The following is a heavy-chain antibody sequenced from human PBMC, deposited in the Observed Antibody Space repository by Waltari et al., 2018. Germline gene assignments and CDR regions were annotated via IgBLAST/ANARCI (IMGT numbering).Heavy chain of an antibody. Sequence: QVQLVQSGAEVKKPGASVKVSCKASGYTFTGYYMHWVRQAPGQGLEWMGRINPNSGGTNYAQKFQCRVTMTRDTSISTAYMELSRLRSDDTAVYYCAREDTIFGVVIPYYFDYWGQGTLVTVSS. CDR1: GYTFTGYY. D-gene: IGHD3-3*01. CDR2: INPNSGGT. CDR3: AREDTIFGVVIPYYFDY. V-gene: IGHV1-2*06. J-gene: IGHJ4*02.